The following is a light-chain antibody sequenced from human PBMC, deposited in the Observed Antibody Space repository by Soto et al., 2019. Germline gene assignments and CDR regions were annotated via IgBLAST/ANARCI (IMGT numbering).Light chain of an antibody. CDR3: NSYTTSSRYV. Sequence: QSVLTQPASVSGSPGQSITISCTGTSSDVGGYNYVSWYQQHPGKAPKLMIYEVSNRPSGVSNRFSGSKSGNTASLTISGLQAEDEADYYCNSYTTSSRYVFGTGTKLTVL. CDR2: EVS. CDR1: SSDVGGYNY. J-gene: IGLJ1*01. V-gene: IGLV2-14*01.